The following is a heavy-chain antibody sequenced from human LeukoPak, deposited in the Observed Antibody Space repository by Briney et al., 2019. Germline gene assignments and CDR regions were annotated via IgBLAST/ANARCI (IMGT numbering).Heavy chain of an antibody. CDR1: GYTFTGYY. Sequence: ASVKVSCKASGYTFTGYYMHWVRQAPGQGLEWMGWINPNSGGTNHAQKFQGRVTMTRDTSISTAYMELSRLRSDDTAVYYCARGGVGYSSGWYPGFDYWGQGTLVTVSS. D-gene: IGHD6-19*01. CDR2: INPNSGGT. CDR3: ARGGVGYSSGWYPGFDY. J-gene: IGHJ4*02. V-gene: IGHV1-2*02.